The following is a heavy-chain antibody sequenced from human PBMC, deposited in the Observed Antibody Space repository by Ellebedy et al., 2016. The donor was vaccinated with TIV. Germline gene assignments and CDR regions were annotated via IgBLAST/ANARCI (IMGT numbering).Heavy chain of an antibody. D-gene: IGHD3-10*01. V-gene: IGHV3-21*01. J-gene: IGHJ6*02. CDR1: GFIFSSYS. CDR2: ISSSDHYI. CDR3: ARDSGTRLDYYGMDV. Sequence: GESLKISCAASGFIFSSYSMNWVRQAPGRGLEWVSSISSSDHYIHYADSVKGRFTISRDNAKNSLYLQMNSLRAEDTAVYYCARDSGTRLDYYGMDVWGQGTTVTVSS.